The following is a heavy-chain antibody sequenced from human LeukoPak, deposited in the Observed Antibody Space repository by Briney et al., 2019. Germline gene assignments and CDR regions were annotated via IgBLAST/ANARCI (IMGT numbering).Heavy chain of an antibody. J-gene: IGHJ4*02. CDR3: GTPGSVLDY. Sequence: GGSLRLSCEASGFTFYDAWMSWVRQAPGKGLEWVGRIKSKGDGGTTDYAAPVKNRFTISRDDSKNTLYLQMNSLRTDDTGVYYCGTPGSVLDYWGRGTLVTVSS. CDR1: GFTFYDAW. V-gene: IGHV3-15*01. CDR2: IKSKGDGGTT. D-gene: IGHD3-10*01.